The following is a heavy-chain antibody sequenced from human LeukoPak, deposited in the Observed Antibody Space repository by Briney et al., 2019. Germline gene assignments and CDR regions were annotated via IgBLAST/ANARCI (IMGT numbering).Heavy chain of an antibody. CDR2: IKQDRSEK. CDR1: GFTFSNYW. CDR3: ASTQTFDY. Sequence: PGGSLRLSCAASGFTFSNYWMSWVRQAPGKGLEWVANIKQDRSEKYYADSVKGRFTISRDNAKSSLYLQLNSLRVEDTAVYHCASTQTFDYWGQGTLVTVPS. V-gene: IGHV3-7*05. J-gene: IGHJ4*02.